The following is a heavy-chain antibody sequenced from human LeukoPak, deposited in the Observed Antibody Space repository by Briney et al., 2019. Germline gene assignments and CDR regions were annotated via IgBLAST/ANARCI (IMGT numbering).Heavy chain of an antibody. CDR2: IKSNADGGTT. CDR1: GFTFSNAW. J-gene: IGHJ4*02. V-gene: IGHV3-15*01. D-gene: IGHD6-19*01. CDR3: TRGSSGWYFDY. Sequence: GGSLRLSCAASGFTFSNAWMTWVRQAPGKGLEWVCRIKSNADGGTTDYASPVKQRFTISRDDSQNTLFLQMNSLKTEDTAVYYCTRGSSGWYFDYWGQGTLVTVSS.